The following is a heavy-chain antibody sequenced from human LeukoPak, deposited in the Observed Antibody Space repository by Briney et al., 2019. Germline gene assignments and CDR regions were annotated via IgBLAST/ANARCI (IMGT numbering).Heavy chain of an antibody. D-gene: IGHD4-11*01. CDR2: INPNSGGT. J-gene: IGHJ6*03. CDR1: GYTFTGYY. Sequence: ASVKVSCKASGYTFTGYYMHWVRQAPGQGLEWMGWINPNSGGTNYAQKFQGRVTMTRDTSISTAYMELSRLRSDDTAVYYCARDRGLQKGGYNYYYRDVGGKGT. CDR3: ARDRGLQKGGYNYYYRDV. V-gene: IGHV1-2*02.